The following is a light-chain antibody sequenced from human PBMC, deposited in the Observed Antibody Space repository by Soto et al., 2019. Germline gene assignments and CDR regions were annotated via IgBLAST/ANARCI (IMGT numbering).Light chain of an antibody. Sequence: QSALTQPASVSGSPGQSITISCTGTSNDVGNYNLVSWYQQHPGKAPKPMIYEGSKRPSGVSNRFSGSKSGNTASLTISGLQAEDEADYYCCSPAGSGSSFGKGTKLTVL. CDR1: SNDVGNYNL. CDR3: CSPAGSGSS. V-gene: IGLV2-23*01. J-gene: IGLJ1*01. CDR2: EGS.